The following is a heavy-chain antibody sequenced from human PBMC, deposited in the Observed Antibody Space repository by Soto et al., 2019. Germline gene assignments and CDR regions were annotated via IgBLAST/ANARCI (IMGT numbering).Heavy chain of an antibody. CDR1: GGSISSGGYS. CDR2: IYHSGST. V-gene: IGHV4-30-2*01. J-gene: IGHJ4*02. Sequence: PSETLSLTCAVSGGSISSGGYSWSWIRQPPGKGLEWIGYIYHSGSTYYNPSLKSRVTISVDRSKNQFSLKLSSVTAADTAVYYCARGPGKSYFDYWGQGTLVTVSS. D-gene: IGHD3-10*01. CDR3: ARGPGKSYFDY.